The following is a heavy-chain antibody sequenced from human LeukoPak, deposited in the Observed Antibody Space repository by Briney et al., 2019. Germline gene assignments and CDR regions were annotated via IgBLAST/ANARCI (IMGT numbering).Heavy chain of an antibody. CDR2: INTGDNK. CDR3: AKTRNGEWHSDLDH. J-gene: IGHJ4*02. CDR1: GFTLTNNG. Sequence: GGSLRLSCAASGFTLTNNGLAWVRQAPGKGLEWVSGINTGDNKYHLDSVRGRFTISRDISKNTVYLQMNGLRVEDTAVYYCAKTRNGEWHSDLDHWGQGTLVTVSS. V-gene: IGHV3-23*01. D-gene: IGHD1-1*01.